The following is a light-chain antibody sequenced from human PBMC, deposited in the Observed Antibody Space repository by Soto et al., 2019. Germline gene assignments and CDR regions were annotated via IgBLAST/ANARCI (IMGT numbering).Light chain of an antibody. CDR2: DAS. V-gene: IGKV1-39*01. J-gene: IGKJ5*01. CDR1: QSISSW. CDR3: QQSYSTPRD. Sequence: DIQMTQSPSTLSASVGDRVTITCLASQSISSWLAWYQQKPGKAPKLLIYDASSLESGVPSRFSGSGSGTDFILTISSLQPEDFATYYCQQSYSTPRDFGQGTRLEIK.